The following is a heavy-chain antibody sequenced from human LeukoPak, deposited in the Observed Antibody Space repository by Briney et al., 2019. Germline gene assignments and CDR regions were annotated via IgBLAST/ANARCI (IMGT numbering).Heavy chain of an antibody. J-gene: IGHJ4*02. D-gene: IGHD3-9*01. CDR3: VRHPGSYNVLTGYSYYFDY. Sequence: GGSLRLSRVGSGFTFGSYWMSWVRQAPGKGLEWVANIKHDGSDHYYADSVAGRFTISRDNAKNSLYLEMSSLRAEDAAVYFCVRHPGSYNVLTGYSYYFDYWGQGTLVTVSS. CDR1: GFTFGSYW. V-gene: IGHV3-7*01. CDR2: IKHDGSDH.